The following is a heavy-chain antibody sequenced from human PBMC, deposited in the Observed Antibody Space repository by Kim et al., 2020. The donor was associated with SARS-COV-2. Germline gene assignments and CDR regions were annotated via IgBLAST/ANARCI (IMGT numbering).Heavy chain of an antibody. V-gene: IGHV5-10-1*01. CDR3: ARERETATIRPREVDP. J-gene: IGHJ5*02. Sequence: GESLKISCKGSGYSFTSYWISWVRQMPGKGLEWMGRIDPSDSYTNYSQSFQGHVTISADKSISTAYLQWSSLKASDTAMYYCARERETATIRPREVDPWGQGTLVTVSS. D-gene: IGHD5-18*01. CDR1: GYSFTSYW. CDR2: IDPSDSYT.